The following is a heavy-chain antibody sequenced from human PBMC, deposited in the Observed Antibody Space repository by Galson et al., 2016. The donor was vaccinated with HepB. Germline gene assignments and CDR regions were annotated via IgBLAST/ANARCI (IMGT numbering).Heavy chain of an antibody. CDR3: TRGRRDITIFGARGKWHPEIGV. V-gene: IGHV4-34*01. J-gene: IGHJ6*02. CDR2: IKHSGNT. D-gene: IGHD3-3*01. Sequence: EPLSLTCAVYGGSFNGYYWNWIRQAPGKGLEWIGEIKHSGNTNYNPSLKSRVLISGDTSKNQFSLNLRSVTAADTAVYYCTRGRRDITIFGARGKWHPEIGVWGQGTTVAVSS. CDR1: GGSFNGYY.